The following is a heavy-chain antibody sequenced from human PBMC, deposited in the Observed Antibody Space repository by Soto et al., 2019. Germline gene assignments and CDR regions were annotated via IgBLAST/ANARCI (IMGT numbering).Heavy chain of an antibody. Sequence: SQTLSLTCAISGDSVSSNSAAWNWIRQSPSRGLEWLGRTYYRSKWYNDYAVSVKSRITINPDTSKNQFSLQLNSVTPEDTAVYYCARDLQYSSSFGYYYYGMDVWGQGTTVTVSS. J-gene: IGHJ6*02. CDR2: TYYRSKWYN. CDR1: GDSVSSNSAA. V-gene: IGHV6-1*01. CDR3: ARDLQYSSSFGYYYYGMDV. D-gene: IGHD6-6*01.